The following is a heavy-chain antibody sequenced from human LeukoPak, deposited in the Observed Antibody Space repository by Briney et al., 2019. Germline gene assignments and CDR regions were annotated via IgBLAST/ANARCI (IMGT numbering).Heavy chain of an antibody. Sequence: GRSLRLSCAASGFTFSSYAMHWVRQAPGKGLEWVAVISYDGSNKYYADSVKGRFTISRDNAKNSLYLQMNSLRAEDTAVYYCVRDVVAKDAFGIWGQGTMVTVSS. CDR2: ISYDGSNK. J-gene: IGHJ3*02. CDR3: VRDVVAKDAFGI. CDR1: GFTFSSYA. D-gene: IGHD5-12*01. V-gene: IGHV3-30-3*01.